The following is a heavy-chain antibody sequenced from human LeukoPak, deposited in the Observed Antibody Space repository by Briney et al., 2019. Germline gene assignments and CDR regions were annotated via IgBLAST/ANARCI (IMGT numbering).Heavy chain of an antibody. Sequence: ASVKVSCKPSGYTFTSFDINWVRQATGQGLEWMGRMAPNSGNTGYAQKFQGRVTMTRNTSTGTAYMELSSLRSEDTAVYYCARGRGTGFYYYHYGMDVWGQGTTVTVSS. CDR3: ARGRGTGFYYYHYGMDV. CDR2: MAPNSGNT. J-gene: IGHJ6*02. V-gene: IGHV1-8*01. D-gene: IGHD2/OR15-2a*01. CDR1: GYTFTSFD.